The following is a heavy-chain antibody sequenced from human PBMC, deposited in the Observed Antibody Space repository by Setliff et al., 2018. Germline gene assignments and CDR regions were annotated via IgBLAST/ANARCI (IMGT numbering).Heavy chain of an antibody. CDR1: GGSLSTYY. J-gene: IGHJ4*02. D-gene: IGHD2-15*01. CDR3: ASGGTFRYFDY. Sequence: KPSETLSLTCTVSGGSLSTYYWSWIRQSPGRGLEYIGYVYYNGAADYSPSLKSRVTLTVDTSKNQFSLKLTSVTAADTAVYYCASGGTFRYFDYWGQGTPVTVSS. V-gene: IGHV4-59*01. CDR2: VYYNGAA.